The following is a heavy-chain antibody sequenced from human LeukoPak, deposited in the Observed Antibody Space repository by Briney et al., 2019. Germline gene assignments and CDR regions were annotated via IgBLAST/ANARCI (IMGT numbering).Heavy chain of an antibody. V-gene: IGHV4-61*01. CDR3: ARGGLSSGYYSAFDY. CDR2: IHYSWST. J-gene: IGHJ4*02. CDR1: GGSVSSGNYY. D-gene: IGHD3-22*01. Sequence: SETLSLTCTVSGGSVSSGNYYWSWIRQPPGEGLEWIGYIHYSWSTNYNPSLKSRLTISVDTSKNKFSLKLSSVTAADTAVYYCARGGLSSGYYSAFDYWGQGTLVTVST.